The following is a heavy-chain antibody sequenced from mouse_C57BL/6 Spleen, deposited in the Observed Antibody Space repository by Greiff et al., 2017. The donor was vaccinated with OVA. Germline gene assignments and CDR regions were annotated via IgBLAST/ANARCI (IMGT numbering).Heavy chain of an antibody. D-gene: IGHD4-1*01. Sequence: EVQLVESEGGLVQPGSSMKLSCTASGFTFSDYYMAWVRQVPEKGLEWVANINYDGGSTYYLDSLKSRFIISRDNAKNILYLQMSSLKSEDTATYYCARGGWDGAMDYWGQGTSVTVSS. CDR3: ARGGWDGAMDY. CDR2: INYDGGST. CDR1: GFTFSDYY. V-gene: IGHV5-16*01. J-gene: IGHJ4*01.